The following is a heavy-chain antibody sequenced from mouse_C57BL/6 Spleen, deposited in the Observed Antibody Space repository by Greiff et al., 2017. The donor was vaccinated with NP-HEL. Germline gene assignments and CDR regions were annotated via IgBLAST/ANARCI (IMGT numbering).Heavy chain of an antibody. V-gene: IGHV1-54*01. D-gene: IGHD2-4*01. CDR3: ARREGLRRAMDY. J-gene: IGHJ4*01. CDR2: INPGSGGT. CDR1: GYAFTNYL. Sequence: QVQLQQSGAELVRPGTSVKVSCKASGYAFTNYLIEWVKQRPGQGLEWIGVINPGSGGTNYNEKFKGKATLTADKSSSTAYMQLSSLTSEDSAVYFCARREGLRRAMDYWGQGTSVTVSS.